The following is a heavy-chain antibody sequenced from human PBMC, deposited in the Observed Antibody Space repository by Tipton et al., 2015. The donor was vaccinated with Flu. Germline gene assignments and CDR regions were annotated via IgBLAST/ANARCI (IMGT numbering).Heavy chain of an antibody. CDR2: IFYSGNT. D-gene: IGHD2-21*01. CDR3: ARHAKMVITPFFGY. CDR1: GGSVTTKYY. V-gene: IGHV4-39*01. J-gene: IGHJ4*02. Sequence: TLSLTCTVSGGSVTTKYYWGWIRQSPGKGLEYIGRIFYSGNTYYSPSLKSRVSISVDTSKNQFSLQLTSVTAADTAVYYCARHAKMVITPFFGYWGQGTLVTVSS.